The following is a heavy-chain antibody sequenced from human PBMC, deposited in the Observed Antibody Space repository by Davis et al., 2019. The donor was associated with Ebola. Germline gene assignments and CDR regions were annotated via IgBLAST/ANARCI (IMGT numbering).Heavy chain of an antibody. V-gene: IGHV3-30*03. CDR3: ARDQEDCSSTSCYTWGGVFYYGMDV. Sequence: GGSLRLSCAVSGFSFRSYGMHWVRPAPGKGLEWVAVISYDGSNKYYADSVKGRFTISRDNSKNTLYLQMNSLRAEDTAVYYCARDQEDCSSTSCYTWGGVFYYGMDVWGQGTTVTVSS. CDR2: ISYDGSNK. CDR1: GFSFRSYG. D-gene: IGHD2-2*02. J-gene: IGHJ6*02.